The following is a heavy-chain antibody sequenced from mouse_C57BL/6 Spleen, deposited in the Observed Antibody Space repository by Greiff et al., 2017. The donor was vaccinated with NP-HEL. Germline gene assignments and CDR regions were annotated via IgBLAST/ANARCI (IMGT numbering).Heavy chain of an antibody. CDR3: ARGDLTGPYFDY. V-gene: IGHV3-6*01. J-gene: IGHJ2*01. CDR1: GYSITSGYY. D-gene: IGHD4-1*01. Sequence: DVQLQESGPGLVKPSQSLSLTCSVTGYSITSGYYWNWIRQFPGNKLEWMGYISYDGSNNYNPSLKNRISITRDTSKNQFFLKLNSVTTEDTATYYCARGDLTGPYFDYWGQGTTLTVSS. CDR2: ISYDGSN.